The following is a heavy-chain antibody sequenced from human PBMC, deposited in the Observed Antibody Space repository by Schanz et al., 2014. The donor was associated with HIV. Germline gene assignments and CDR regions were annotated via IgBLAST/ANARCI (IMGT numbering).Heavy chain of an antibody. Sequence: EVQLLESGGGLVQPGGSLRLSCAASGFTFSSLGMSWVRQAPGEGLEWVSGISEFGGSAWYADSVKGRFTISRDNSKNTLYLQMDSLRAEDTALYFCAKGGFYGDYVSYYYGLDVWGQGTTVTVSS. J-gene: IGHJ6*02. D-gene: IGHD4-17*01. CDR1: GFTFSSLG. CDR3: AKGGFYGDYVSYYYGLDV. CDR2: ISEFGGSA. V-gene: IGHV3-23*01.